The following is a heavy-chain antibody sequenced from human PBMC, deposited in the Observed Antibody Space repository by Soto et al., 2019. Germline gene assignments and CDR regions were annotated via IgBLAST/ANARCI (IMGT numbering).Heavy chain of an antibody. CDR1: GFTFSSYG. D-gene: IGHD3-10*01. CDR3: ARVSRGSGSYYNWFDP. V-gene: IGHV3-33*01. Sequence: QVQLVESGGGVVQPGRSLRLSCAASGFTFSSYGMHWVRQAPGKGLEWVAVIWYDGSNKYYADSVKGRFTISRDNSKNTLYLQMNSLRAEDTAVYYCARVSRGSGSYYNWFDPWGQGTLVTVSS. CDR2: IWYDGSNK. J-gene: IGHJ5*02.